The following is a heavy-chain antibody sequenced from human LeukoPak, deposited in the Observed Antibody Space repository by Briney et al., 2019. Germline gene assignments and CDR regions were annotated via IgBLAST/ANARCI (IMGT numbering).Heavy chain of an antibody. CDR3: ARDLTDYYDSSGYYYRFDY. V-gene: IGHV3-21*01. CDR2: ISSSSSYI. J-gene: IGHJ4*02. CDR1: GFTFSSYS. D-gene: IGHD3-22*01. Sequence: PGGSLRLSCAASGFTFSSYSMNWVRQAPGKGLEWVSSISSSSSYIYYADSVKGRFTISRDNAKNSLYLQMNSLRAEDTAVYYCARDLTDYYDSSGYYYRFDYWGQGTLVTVSS.